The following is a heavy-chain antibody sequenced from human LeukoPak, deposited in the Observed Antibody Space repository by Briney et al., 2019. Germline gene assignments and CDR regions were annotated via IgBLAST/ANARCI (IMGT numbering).Heavy chain of an antibody. J-gene: IGHJ3*01. CDR3: VRFLLVCGGFVF. D-gene: IGHD2-21*01. CDR2: INPNSGGT. CDR1: GYTFNGYY. Sequence: ASVKVSCKASGYTFNGYYMHWVRQAPGQGLEWMGWINPNSGGTNYAQKFQGRVTMTRDTSISTAYMELSRLRSEDTAVYYCVRFLLVCGGFVFWGEGAMVSVSS. V-gene: IGHV1-2*02.